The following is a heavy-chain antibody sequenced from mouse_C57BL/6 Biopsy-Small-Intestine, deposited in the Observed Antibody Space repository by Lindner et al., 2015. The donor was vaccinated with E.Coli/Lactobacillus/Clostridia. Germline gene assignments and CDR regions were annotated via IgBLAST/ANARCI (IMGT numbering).Heavy chain of an antibody. CDR3: ARRFWSYSMDY. CDR1: GYTFTGYW. V-gene: IGHV1-9*01. J-gene: IGHJ4*01. CDR2: SLPGSDSS. Sequence: VQLQESGAELTKPGASVKLSCEASGYTFTGYWIEWVKQRPGHGLEWIGESLPGSDSSNYNEKFKGKATFTADTPSNTAYMQLSSLTIEDSAIYYCARRFWSYSMDYWGQGTSVTVSS.